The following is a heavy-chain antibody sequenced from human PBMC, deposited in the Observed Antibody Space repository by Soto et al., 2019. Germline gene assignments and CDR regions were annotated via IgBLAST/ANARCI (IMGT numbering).Heavy chain of an antibody. CDR2: TRNKANSYTT. D-gene: IGHD4-17*01. J-gene: IGHJ6*03. Sequence: GESLKISCAASGFTFSDHYMDWVRQAPGKGLEWVGRTRNKANSYTTEYAASVKGRFTISRDDSKNSLYLQMNSLKTEDTAVYYCARVLGDYVHYYYYYMDVWGKGTTVTVSS. CDR1: GFTFSDHY. V-gene: IGHV3-72*01. CDR3: ARVLGDYVHYYYYYMDV.